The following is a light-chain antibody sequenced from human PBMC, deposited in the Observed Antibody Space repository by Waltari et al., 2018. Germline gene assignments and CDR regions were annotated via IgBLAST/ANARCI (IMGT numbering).Light chain of an antibody. V-gene: IGKV1-39*01. CDR3: QQYYTFPRLS. CDR2: GTS. Sequence: DVQMTHSPSSLSASVGDTVALPCRTGQNIDGRLIWLQQKPGKAPELLIYGTSILRGGVPSRFSGSGSGTNLTLPIYNLQPEDFAAFYCQQYYTFPRLSFGPGTTFDV. J-gene: IGKJ3*01. CDR1: QNIDGR.